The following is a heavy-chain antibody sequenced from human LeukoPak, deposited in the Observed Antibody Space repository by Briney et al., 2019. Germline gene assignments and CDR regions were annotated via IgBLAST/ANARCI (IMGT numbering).Heavy chain of an antibody. CDR2: IYYTGST. CDR3: ARDRVTMVRGGEYYYYGMDV. J-gene: IGHJ6*02. V-gene: IGHV4-59*01. Sequence: PSETLSLTCTVSGGSISSYYWSWIRQPPGKGLEWIGCIYYTGSTTYNPSLKSRVTISVDTSKNQFSLKMRSVTAADTAVYYCARDRVTMVRGGEYYYYGMDVWGQGTTVTVSS. D-gene: IGHD3-10*01. CDR1: GGSISSYY.